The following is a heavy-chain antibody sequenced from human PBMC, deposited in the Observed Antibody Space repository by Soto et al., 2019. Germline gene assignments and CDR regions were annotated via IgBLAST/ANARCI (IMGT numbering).Heavy chain of an antibody. CDR3: ARDGGYYGSGSYYRYYYYMDV. Sequence: ASVKVSCKASGYTFTSYGISWVRQAPGQGLEWMGWISAYNGNTNYAQKLQGRVTMTTDTSTSTAYVELRSLRSDDTAVYYCARDGGYYGSGSYYRYYYYMDVWG. CDR1: GYTFTSYG. D-gene: IGHD3-10*01. J-gene: IGHJ6*03. V-gene: IGHV1-18*01. CDR2: ISAYNGNT.